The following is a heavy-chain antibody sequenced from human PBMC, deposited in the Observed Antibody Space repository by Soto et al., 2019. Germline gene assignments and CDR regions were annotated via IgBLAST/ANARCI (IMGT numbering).Heavy chain of an antibody. CDR3: ARHHIGDRRYYSYAMDF. J-gene: IGHJ6*02. CDR2: VCPDDCDT. Sequence: XESLKISRGGSGYLFTTCLLVWVRQMPRKGLEGRVIVCPDDCDTIYSTSFRGQGPIPADKSSGTAYLQWNSLKASDTAMYYCARHHIGDRRYYSYAMDFWGQGTTVTVSS. D-gene: IGHD2-21*01. V-gene: IGHV5-51*01. CDR1: GYLFTTCL.